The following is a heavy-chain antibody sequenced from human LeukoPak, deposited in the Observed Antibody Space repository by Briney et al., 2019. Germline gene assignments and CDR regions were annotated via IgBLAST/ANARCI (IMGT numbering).Heavy chain of an antibody. J-gene: IGHJ4*02. Sequence: GASAKVSCKASGYTFTSYDINWVRQATGQGLEWMRWMNPNSGNTGYAQKFQGRVTMTRNTSISTAYMELSSLRSEDTAVYYCARVSMVRGVGNWGQGTLVTVSS. CDR1: GYTFTSYD. CDR2: MNPNSGNT. CDR3: ARVSMVRGVGN. V-gene: IGHV1-8*01. D-gene: IGHD3-10*01.